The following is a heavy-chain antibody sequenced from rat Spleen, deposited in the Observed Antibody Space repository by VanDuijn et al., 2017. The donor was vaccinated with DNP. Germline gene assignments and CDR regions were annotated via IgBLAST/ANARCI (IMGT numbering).Heavy chain of an antibody. CDR1: GFSLTNYH. CDR3: ARSDYGYNRNWFAY. D-gene: IGHD1-6*01. V-gene: IGHV2-15*01. CDR2: IWSGGST. J-gene: IGHJ3*01. Sequence: QVQLRESGPGLVQPSQTLSLACTVSGFSLTNYHVHWVRQPSGKGLEWIGAIWSGGSTDSNSALKSRLSISKDTSKSQVLLKMNRLQTEDTAMYFCARSDYGYNRNWFAYWGQGTLVTVSS.